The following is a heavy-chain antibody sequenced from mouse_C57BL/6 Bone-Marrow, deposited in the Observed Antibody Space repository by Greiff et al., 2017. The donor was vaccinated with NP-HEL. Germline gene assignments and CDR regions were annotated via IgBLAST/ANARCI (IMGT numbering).Heavy chain of an antibody. Sequence: EVQLQQSGPELVKPGASVKMSCKASGYTFTDYNMHWVKQSHGKSLEWIGYINPNNGGTSYNQKFKGKATLTVNKSSSTAYMELRSLTSEDSAVYYWARGEQLEEYYFDYWGQGTTLTVSS. J-gene: IGHJ2*01. CDR1: GYTFTDYN. D-gene: IGHD4-1*02. CDR2: INPNNGGT. V-gene: IGHV1-22*01. CDR3: ARGEQLEEYYFDY.